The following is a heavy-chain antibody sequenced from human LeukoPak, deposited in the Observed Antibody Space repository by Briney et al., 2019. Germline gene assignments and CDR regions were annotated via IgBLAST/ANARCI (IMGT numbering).Heavy chain of an antibody. CDR2: IIPIFGTA. Sequence: SVTVSRKASGGTFSSYAISWVRQAPGQGLEWMGGIIPIFGTANYAQKFQGRVTITADESTSTAYMELSSLRSEDTAVYYCAAVLDTAMVNFDYWGQGTLVTVSS. D-gene: IGHD5-18*01. V-gene: IGHV1-69*13. J-gene: IGHJ4*02. CDR3: AAVLDTAMVNFDY. CDR1: GGTFSSYA.